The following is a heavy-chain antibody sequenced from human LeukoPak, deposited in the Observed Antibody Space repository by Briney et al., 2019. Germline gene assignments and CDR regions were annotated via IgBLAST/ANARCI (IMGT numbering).Heavy chain of an antibody. D-gene: IGHD3-3*01. CDR2: ISAYNGNT. J-gene: IGHJ6*02. CDR3: ARDRSSFWSGPYYYYGMDV. Sequence: ASVKVSCKASGYTFTSYGISWVRQAPGQGLEWMGWISAYNGNTNYAQKLQGRVTMTTDTSTSTACMELRSLRSDDTAVYYCARDRSSFWSGPYYYYGMDVWGQGTTVTVSS. CDR1: GYTFTSYG. V-gene: IGHV1-18*01.